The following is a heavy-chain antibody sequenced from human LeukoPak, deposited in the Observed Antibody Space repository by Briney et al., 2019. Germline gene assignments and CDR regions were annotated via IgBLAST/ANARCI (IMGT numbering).Heavy chain of an antibody. J-gene: IGHJ6*03. D-gene: IGHD3-3*01. CDR3: ARDSSYYDFWSGDYYYYMDV. Sequence: GGSLRLSCAASGFTFSSYWMSWVRQAPGKGLEWVANIKQDGSEKYYVDSVKGRFTISRDNAKNLLYLQMNSLRAEDTAVYYCARDSSYYDFWSGDYYYYMDVWGKGTTVTVSS. CDR1: GFTFSSYW. CDR2: IKQDGSEK. V-gene: IGHV3-7*01.